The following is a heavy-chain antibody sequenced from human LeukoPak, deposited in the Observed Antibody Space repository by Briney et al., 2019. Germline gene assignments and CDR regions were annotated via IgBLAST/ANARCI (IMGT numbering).Heavy chain of an antibody. D-gene: IGHD3-10*01. CDR3: AREGPVAGSYYNFGY. V-gene: IGHV1-18*01. CDR1: GYTFTSYG. Sequence: ASVKVSCKTSGYTFTSYGISWVRQAPGQGLEWMGWISPYNGNTNYAEGLQGRLTVTTDTPTSTAFMELRSLTSDDTAVYYCAREGPVAGSYYNFGYWGQGTLVTVSS. J-gene: IGHJ4*02. CDR2: ISPYNGNT.